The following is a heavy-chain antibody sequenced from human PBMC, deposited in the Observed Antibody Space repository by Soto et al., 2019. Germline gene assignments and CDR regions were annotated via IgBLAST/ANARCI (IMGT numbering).Heavy chain of an antibody. V-gene: IGHV3-23*01. CDR1: GFTFSSYA. J-gene: IGHJ6*03. Sequence: EVQLLESAGGLVQPGGSLRLSCAASGFTFSSYAMSWVRQAPGKGLEWDSAISGSGGSTYYAESVKGRFTISRDNSNNTRYLQMNSLRAEDTAVYYCAKGEGDWSDYYYYMDVWGRGTTVTVSS. CDR2: ISGSGGST. CDR3: AKGEGDWSDYYYYMDV. D-gene: IGHD2-21*02.